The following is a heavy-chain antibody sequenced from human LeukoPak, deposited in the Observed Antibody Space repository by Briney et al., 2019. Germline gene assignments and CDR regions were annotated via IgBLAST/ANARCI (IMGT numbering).Heavy chain of an antibody. J-gene: IGHJ6*03. Sequence: GFLGLSCAASGFTFSNYGMSLVRQGPGKGLEWVSGISDSGGSTKHAVSVKGRFTISRDDSKDTLYLQMNSLRAEDTAVHYCAKIGRRYDFWTGYYEEEVDYMDVWGKGTTVTVSS. CDR2: ISDSGGST. D-gene: IGHD3-3*01. V-gene: IGHV3-23*01. CDR3: AKIGRRYDFWTGYYEEEVDYMDV. CDR1: GFTFSNYG.